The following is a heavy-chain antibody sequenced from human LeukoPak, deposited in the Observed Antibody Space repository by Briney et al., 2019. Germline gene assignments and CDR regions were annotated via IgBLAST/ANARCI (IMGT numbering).Heavy chain of an antibody. Sequence: SETLSLTCAVYGGSSSDYFWSWIRQPPGKGLEWIGEINHGGSTNYNPSLKSRITISVDTSKNQFSLKLSSMTAADTAVYYCARGRTGYQLLPTKKDYSYYYIDVWGKGTTVTVSS. CDR1: GGSSSDYF. CDR3: ARGRTGYQLLPTKKDYSYYYIDV. CDR2: INHGGST. V-gene: IGHV4-34*01. J-gene: IGHJ6*03. D-gene: IGHD2-2*01.